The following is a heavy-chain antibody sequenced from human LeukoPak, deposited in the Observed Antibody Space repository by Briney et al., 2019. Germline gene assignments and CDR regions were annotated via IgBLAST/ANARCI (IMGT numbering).Heavy chain of an antibody. CDR3: AKEGRSLQTY. Sequence: GGSLRLSCAASGFTLSSYAMTWVRQAPGKGLEWVANIKGDGTETYYVDSVKGRFTISRDNAKNSLYLQMNSLRVEDTAVYYCAKEGRSLQTYWGQGTLVTVSS. V-gene: IGHV3-7*03. CDR2: IKGDGTET. D-gene: IGHD5-24*01. CDR1: GFTLSSYA. J-gene: IGHJ4*02.